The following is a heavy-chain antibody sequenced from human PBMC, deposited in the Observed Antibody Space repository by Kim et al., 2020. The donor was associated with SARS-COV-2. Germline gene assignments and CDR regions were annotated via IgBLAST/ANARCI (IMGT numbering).Heavy chain of an antibody. CDR2: INKDGSST. V-gene: IGHV3-74*01. D-gene: IGHD5-18*01. CDR1: GFTFGSYW. J-gene: IGHJ4*02. Sequence: GGSLRLSCAGSGFTFGSYWMHWVRQAPGRGLVWVSHINKDGSSTTYADSVRGRFTISRDNAKNTLYLQMNSLRAEDTAVYYCVRDTWDSFGGDWGQGTLVTVSS. CDR3: VRDTWDSFGGD.